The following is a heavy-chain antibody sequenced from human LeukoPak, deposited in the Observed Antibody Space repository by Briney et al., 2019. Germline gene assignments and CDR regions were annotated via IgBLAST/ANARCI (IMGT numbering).Heavy chain of an antibody. CDR2: ISSSSSYI. Sequence: GGSLRLSRAASGFTFSSYSMTWVRQAPGKGLEWVSSISSSSSYIYYADSVKGRFTISRDNAKNSLYLQMNSLRAEDTAVYYCARGPGLYYYDSSGLTRWGQGTLVTVSS. CDR3: ARGPGLYYYDSSGLTR. V-gene: IGHV3-21*01. CDR1: GFTFSSYS. J-gene: IGHJ4*02. D-gene: IGHD3-22*01.